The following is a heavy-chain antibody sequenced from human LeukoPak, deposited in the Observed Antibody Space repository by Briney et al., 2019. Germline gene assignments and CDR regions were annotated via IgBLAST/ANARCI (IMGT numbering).Heavy chain of an antibody. CDR2: ISGSGGST. D-gene: IGHD3-22*01. J-gene: IGHJ4*02. CDR1: GFTFSSYA. Sequence: GGSLRLSCAASGFTFSSYAMSWVRQAPGKGLEWVSAISGSGGSTYYADSVKGRLTISRDNSKNTLYLQMNSLRAEDTAVYYCAKGPITYYYDSSGYYGGFDYWGQGTLVTVSS. V-gene: IGHV3-23*01. CDR3: AKGPITYYYDSSGYYGGFDY.